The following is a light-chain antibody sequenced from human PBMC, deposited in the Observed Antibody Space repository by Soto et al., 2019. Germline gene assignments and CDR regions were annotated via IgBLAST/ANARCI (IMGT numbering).Light chain of an antibody. Sequence: QSVLTQPASVSASPGQSITISCTGTSGDIGGYNYVSWYQQHPGKAPNLMIYDVYNRPSGVSHRFSASKSGNTASLTISGLQAEDETDYYCSSYTSSPTLVLGTETKVTVL. V-gene: IGLV2-14*03. J-gene: IGLJ1*01. CDR2: DVY. CDR3: SSYTSSPTLV. CDR1: SGDIGGYNY.